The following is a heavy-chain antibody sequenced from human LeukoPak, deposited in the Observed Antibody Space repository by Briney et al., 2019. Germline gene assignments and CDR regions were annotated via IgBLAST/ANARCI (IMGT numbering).Heavy chain of an antibody. CDR2: IKQDGSEK. V-gene: IGHV3-7*03. CDR3: AKRDSITMVRGVISQPFDY. J-gene: IGHJ4*02. Sequence: GGSLRLSCAASGFTFITYWMSWVRQAPGKGLEWVANIKQDGSEKYYVDSVKGRFTISRDNAKNSVYLQMNSLRAEDTAVYYCAKRDSITMVRGVISQPFDYWGQGTLVTVSS. CDR1: GFTFITYW. D-gene: IGHD3-10*01.